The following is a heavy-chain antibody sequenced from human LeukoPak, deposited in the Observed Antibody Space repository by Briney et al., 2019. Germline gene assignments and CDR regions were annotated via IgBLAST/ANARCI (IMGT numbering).Heavy chain of an antibody. CDR3: ARGSHLTYYYDSSGYYPFDY. Sequence: PSGTLSLTCAVSGGSISSSNWWSWVRQPPGKGLEWLAEIYHSGSTNYNPSLKSRVTILVDKSKNQFSLKLSSVTAADTAVYYCARGSHLTYYYDSSGYYPFDYWGQGTLVTVSS. J-gene: IGHJ4*02. CDR2: IYHSGST. V-gene: IGHV4-4*02. CDR1: GGSISSSNW. D-gene: IGHD3-22*01.